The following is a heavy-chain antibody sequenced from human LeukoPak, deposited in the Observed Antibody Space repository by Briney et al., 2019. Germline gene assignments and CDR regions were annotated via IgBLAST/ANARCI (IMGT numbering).Heavy chain of an antibody. CDR2: IIPIFGTA. J-gene: IGHJ4*02. CDR3: ARNIVATIFSPFDY. D-gene: IGHD5-12*01. Sequence: ASVKVSCKASGGTFSSHAISWVRQAPGQGLEWMGRIIPIFGTANYAQKFQGRVTITTDESTSTAYMELSSLRSEDTAVYYCARNIVATIFSPFDYWGQGTLVTVSS. V-gene: IGHV1-69*05. CDR1: GGTFSSHA.